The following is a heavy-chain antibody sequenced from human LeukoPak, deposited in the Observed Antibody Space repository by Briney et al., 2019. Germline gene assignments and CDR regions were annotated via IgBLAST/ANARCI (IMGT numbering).Heavy chain of an antibody. CDR3: ARDPRYCGGDCYPSWFDP. D-gene: IGHD2-21*02. J-gene: IGHJ5*02. V-gene: IGHV3-21*01. CDR2: ISSSSSYI. Sequence: PGGSLRLSCAASGFTFSSYSMNWVRQVPGKGLEWVSSISSSSSYIYYADSVKGRFTISRDNAKNSLYLQMNSLRAEDTAVYYCARDPRYCGGDCYPSWFDPWGQGTLVTVSS. CDR1: GFTFSSYS.